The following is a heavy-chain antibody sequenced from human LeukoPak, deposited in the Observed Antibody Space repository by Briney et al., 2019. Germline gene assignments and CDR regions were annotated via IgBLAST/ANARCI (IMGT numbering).Heavy chain of an antibody. V-gene: IGHV4-59*08. D-gene: IGHD3-10*01. J-gene: IGHJ4*02. CDR1: GGSISSYY. CDR3: ARYYITMVRGVIKPHFDY. Sequence: SETLSLTCTVSGGSISSYYWSWIRQPPGKGLEWIGYIYYSGSTNYNPSPKSRVTISVDTSKNQFSLKLSSVTAADTAVYYCARYYITMVRGVIKPHFDYWGQGTLVTVSS. CDR2: IYYSGST.